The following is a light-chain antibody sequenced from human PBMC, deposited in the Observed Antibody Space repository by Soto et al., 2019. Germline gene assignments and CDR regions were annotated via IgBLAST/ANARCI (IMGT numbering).Light chain of an antibody. CDR1: QTINNN. CDR3: QQYGSSGRP. Sequence: VMTQAPATLSVSPGERATLSCRASQTINNNVAWYQQKPGQAPRLLTYRTSSRATGIPDRFSGSGSGTDFTLTISRLEPEDFAVYYCQQYGSSGRPFGQGTKVDI. J-gene: IGKJ1*01. CDR2: RTS. V-gene: IGKV3-20*01.